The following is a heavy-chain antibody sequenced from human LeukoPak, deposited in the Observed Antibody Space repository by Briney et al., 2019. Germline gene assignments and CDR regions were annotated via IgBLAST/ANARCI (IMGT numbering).Heavy chain of an antibody. CDR1: GFTFNNFA. D-gene: IGHD6-19*01. J-gene: IGHJ4*02. CDR3: ARGGSGSAFDY. CDR2: ISDDGNND. V-gene: IGHV3-30-3*01. Sequence: GGSLRLSCAASGFTFNNFAMHWVRQAPGKGLEWVAVISDDGNNDYYADSVQGRFTISRDNAKNSLYLQMNSLRAEDTAVYYCARGGSGSAFDYWGQGTLVTVSS.